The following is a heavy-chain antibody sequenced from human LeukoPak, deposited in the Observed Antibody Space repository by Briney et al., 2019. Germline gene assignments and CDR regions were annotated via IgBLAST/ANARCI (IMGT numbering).Heavy chain of an antibody. CDR2: IYSGGST. CDR3: YSMIVLGIRVINDS. Sequence: PGGSLRLSCAASGFTVSSNYMSWVRQAPGKGLEWVSVIYSGGSTYYADSVKVGFDISRDKSKNTLYLQMNSLRAEDTAVYYCYSMIVLGIRVINDSWGQGTLVTVSS. J-gene: IGHJ4*02. CDR1: GFTVSSNY. D-gene: IGHD3-22*01. V-gene: IGHV3-66*01.